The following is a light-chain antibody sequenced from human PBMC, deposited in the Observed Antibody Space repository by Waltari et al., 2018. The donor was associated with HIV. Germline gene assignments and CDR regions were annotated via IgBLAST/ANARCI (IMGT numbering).Light chain of an antibody. J-gene: IGLJ2*01. Sequence: SVLTQPPSASGTPGQRVTISCSGSSSNIGSHYVFWYQQLPGTAPNLLMHRNHRRPPGVPCRFSASTSGTSASLAISGLRSEDEADYYCATWDDSLSGVLFGGGTKLTVL. CDR2: RNH. V-gene: IGLV1-47*01. CDR3: ATWDDSLSGVL. CDR1: SSNIGSHY.